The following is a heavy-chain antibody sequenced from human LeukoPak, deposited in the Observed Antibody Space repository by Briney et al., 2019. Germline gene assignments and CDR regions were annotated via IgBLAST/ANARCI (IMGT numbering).Heavy chain of an antibody. CDR1: TYSISSGYY. CDR3: ARRHYYDSRGRFDP. Sequence: TSETLSLTCTVSTYSISSGYYWGWIRRPPGKGLEWIGSIYYSGSTYYNPSLKSRVTISVDTSKNQFSLKLSSVTAADTAVYYCARRHYYDSRGRFDPWGQGTLVTVSS. D-gene: IGHD3-22*01. J-gene: IGHJ5*02. V-gene: IGHV4-38-2*02. CDR2: IYYSGST.